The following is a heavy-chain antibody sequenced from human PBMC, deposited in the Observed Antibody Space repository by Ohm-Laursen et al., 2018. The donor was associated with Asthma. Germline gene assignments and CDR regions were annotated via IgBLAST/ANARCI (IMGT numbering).Heavy chain of an antibody. CDR1: GFTFSGSW. CDR3: ATLSWYASQF. V-gene: IGHV3-7*01. J-gene: IGHJ4*02. Sequence: SLRLSCTASGFTFSGSWMIGVRQAPGKGLQWLAFIKPDGSQTYYADSMEGRFSISRDNSKNSLYLQMSSLRGEDTAIYYCATLSWYASQFWGQGTLVTVSS. CDR2: IKPDGSQT. D-gene: IGHD2-2*01.